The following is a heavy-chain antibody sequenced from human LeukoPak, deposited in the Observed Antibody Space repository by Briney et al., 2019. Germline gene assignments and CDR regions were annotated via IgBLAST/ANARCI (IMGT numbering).Heavy chain of an antibody. CDR1: VDTFSSYA. Sequence: SVKVSCKQSVDTFSSYAISWVRQAPGQGREWMGGIIPIFGTANYAQKFQGRVTITTDESTSTAYMELSSLRSEDTAVYYCALVINAFDIWGQGTMVTVSS. CDR3: ALVINAFDI. V-gene: IGHV1-69*05. CDR2: IIPIFGTA. J-gene: IGHJ3*02. D-gene: IGHD2-8*02.